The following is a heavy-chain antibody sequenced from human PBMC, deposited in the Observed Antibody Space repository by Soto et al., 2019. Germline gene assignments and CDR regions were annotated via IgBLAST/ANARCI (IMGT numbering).Heavy chain of an antibody. Sequence: SGPTLVNPTQTLTLACTFSGFSLSTSGVGVGWIRQPPGKALEWLALIYWDDDKRYSPSLKSRLTITKDTSKNQVVLTMTNMDPVDTATYYCSLSSVGDVAATHAYWGQGTLDTVSA. J-gene: IGHJ4*02. D-gene: IGHD2-15*01. CDR1: GFSLSTSGVG. V-gene: IGHV2-5*02. CDR3: SLSSVGDVAATHAY. CDR2: IYWDDDK.